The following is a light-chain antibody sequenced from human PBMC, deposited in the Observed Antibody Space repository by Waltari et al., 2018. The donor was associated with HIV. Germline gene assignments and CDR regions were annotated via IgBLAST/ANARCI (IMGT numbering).Light chain of an antibody. J-gene: IGKJ4*01. Sequence: EIVLTQSPATLSLSPGERATLSCRASQSVNTYLAWYQQKPGQAPRLLIYDASNRATDIPARFSGGGSGTEFTLTISSLQPEDFATYYCQQYGRYPLTFGGGTKVEIK. CDR3: QQYGRYPLT. CDR2: DAS. V-gene: IGKV3-11*01. CDR1: QSVNTY.